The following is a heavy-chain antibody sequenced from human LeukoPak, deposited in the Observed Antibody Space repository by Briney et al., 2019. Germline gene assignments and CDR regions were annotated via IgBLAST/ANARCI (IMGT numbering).Heavy chain of an antibody. D-gene: IGHD1-26*01. CDR3: ARELREHGAFDI. CDR2: ISNSGTSI. V-gene: IGHV3-11*01. J-gene: IGHJ3*02. Sequence: GGSLRLSCTASGFTFSDYNLSWIRQAPGKGLQWVSHISNSGTSISYAESVKGRFTISRDNAQNSLYLQMNSLRAEDTAVYYCARELREHGAFDIWGQGTMVTVSS. CDR1: GFTFSDYN.